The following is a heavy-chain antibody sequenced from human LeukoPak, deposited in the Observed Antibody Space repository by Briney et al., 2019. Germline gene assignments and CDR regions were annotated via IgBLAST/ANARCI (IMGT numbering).Heavy chain of an antibody. CDR2: IYPGDSDT. Sequence: GESLKISCKGPGYTFSSYWIGWVRQMPGKGLEWMGIIYPGDSDTRYSPSLQGQVTISVDTSIGTAYLQWSSLKASDTAIYYCARQNDFRLDYXGQGTLVTV. D-gene: IGHD3-3*01. CDR1: GYTFSSYW. CDR3: ARQNDFRLDY. J-gene: IGHJ4*02. V-gene: IGHV5-51*01.